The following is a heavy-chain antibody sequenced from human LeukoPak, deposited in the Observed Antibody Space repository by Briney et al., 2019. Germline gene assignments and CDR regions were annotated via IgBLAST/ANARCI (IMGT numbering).Heavy chain of an antibody. D-gene: IGHD3-3*01. CDR3: ATHPRTIDFWSDYTYYFDY. J-gene: IGHJ4*02. CDR1: GYTLSEFS. Sequence: ASVKVSCKLSGYTLSEFSVHWVRLAPGKGLEWTGGFAPEHGETIYAQRLQGRISMTEDTSTDTSYMELNNLRSEDTALYFCATHPRTIDFWSDYTYYFDYWGQGTLVTVSS. V-gene: IGHV1-24*01. CDR2: FAPEHGET.